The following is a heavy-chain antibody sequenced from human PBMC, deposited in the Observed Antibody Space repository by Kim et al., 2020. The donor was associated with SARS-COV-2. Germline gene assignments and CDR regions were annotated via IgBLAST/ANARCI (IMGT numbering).Heavy chain of an antibody. CDR2: ISSSSSYI. D-gene: IGHD4-17*01. J-gene: IGHJ6*02. CDR3: ARDSRGAYGDYPYYYGMDV. Sequence: GGSLRLSCAASGFTFSSYSMNWVRQAPGKGLEWVSSISSSSSYIYYADSVKGRFTISRDNAKNSLYLQMNSLRAEDTAVYYCARDSRGAYGDYPYYYGMDVWGQGTTVTVSS. V-gene: IGHV3-21*01. CDR1: GFTFSSYS.